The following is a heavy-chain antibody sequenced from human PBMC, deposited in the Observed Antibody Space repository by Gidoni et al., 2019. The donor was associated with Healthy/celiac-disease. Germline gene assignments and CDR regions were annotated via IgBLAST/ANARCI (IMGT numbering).Heavy chain of an antibody. J-gene: IGHJ6*02. CDR2: IYYSGST. D-gene: IGHD6-19*01. CDR3: ARGSGWYGYYYYGMDV. V-gene: IGHV4-59*01. Sequence: QVQLQESGPGLVKPSETLSLTCTVSGGSISSYYWSWIRQPPGKGLEWIGYIYYSGSTNYNPSLKSRVTISVDTSKNQFSLKLSSVTAADTAVYYCARGSGWYGYYYYGMDVWGQGTTVTVSS. CDR1: GGSISSYY.